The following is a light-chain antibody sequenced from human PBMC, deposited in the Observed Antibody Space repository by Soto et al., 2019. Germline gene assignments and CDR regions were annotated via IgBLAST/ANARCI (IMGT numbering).Light chain of an antibody. V-gene: IGLV2-14*01. CDR3: SSYTSSSTLNV. CDR2: DVS. Sequence: QPASVSGSPGQSITISCTGTSSDVGGYNYVSWYQQHPGKAPKLMIYDVSNRPSGVSNRFSGSKSGNTASLTISGLQAEDEADYYCSSYTSSSTLNVFGTGTKLTVL. J-gene: IGLJ1*01. CDR1: SSDVGGYNY.